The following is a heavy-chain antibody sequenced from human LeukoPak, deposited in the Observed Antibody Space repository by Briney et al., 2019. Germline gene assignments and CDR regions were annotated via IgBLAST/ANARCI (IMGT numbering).Heavy chain of an antibody. CDR1: GGSFSGYY. V-gene: IGHV4-34*01. J-gene: IGHJ6*03. Sequence: SETLSLTCAVYGGSFSGYYWSWIRQPPGKGLEWIGEINHSGSTNYNPSLKSRVTISVDTSKNQFSLKLSSVTAADTAVYYCARRRELLHLMDVWGKGTTVTISS. CDR2: INHSGST. CDR3: ARRRELLHLMDV. D-gene: IGHD1-26*01.